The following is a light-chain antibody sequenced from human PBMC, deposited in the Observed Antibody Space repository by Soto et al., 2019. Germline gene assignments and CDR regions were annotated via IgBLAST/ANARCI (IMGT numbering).Light chain of an antibody. J-gene: IGLJ1*01. V-gene: IGLV2-14*01. Sequence: QSALTQPASVSVSPGQSITISCTGTSSDIGGYNYVSWYQQHPGKAPKLMIYEVTNRPSGISNRFSGSKSGNTASLTISGLQAEDEADYYCSSYTPTNTYVFGTGTKVTVL. CDR2: EVT. CDR1: SSDIGGYNY. CDR3: SSYTPTNTYV.